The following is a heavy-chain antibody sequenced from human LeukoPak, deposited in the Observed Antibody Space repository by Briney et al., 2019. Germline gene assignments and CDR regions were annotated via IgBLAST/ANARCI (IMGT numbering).Heavy chain of an antibody. V-gene: IGHV1-2*06. J-gene: IGHJ4*02. Sequence: ASVKVSCKASGGTFSSYAISWVRQAPGQGLEWMGRINPNSGGTSYAQKFQGRVTMTRDTSISTAYMELSSLGSDDTAVYYCARVGYCSSSSCLSYFDYWGQGTLVTVSS. D-gene: IGHD2-2*01. CDR2: INPNSGGT. CDR3: ARVGYCSSSSCLSYFDY. CDR1: GGTFSSYA.